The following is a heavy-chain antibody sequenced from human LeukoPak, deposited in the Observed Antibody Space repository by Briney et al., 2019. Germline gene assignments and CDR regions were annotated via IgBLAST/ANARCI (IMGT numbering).Heavy chain of an antibody. V-gene: IGHV1-69*05. CDR3: ARDRDYYGSGSPFDY. CDR2: IIPIFGTA. CDR1: GGTFSSYA. D-gene: IGHD3-10*01. J-gene: IGHJ4*02. Sequence: SVKVSCKASGGTFSSYAISWVRQAPGQGLEWMGGIIPIFGTANYAQKLQGRVTMTTDTSTSTAYMELRSLRPDDTAAYYCARDRDYYGSGSPFDYWGQGTLVTVSS.